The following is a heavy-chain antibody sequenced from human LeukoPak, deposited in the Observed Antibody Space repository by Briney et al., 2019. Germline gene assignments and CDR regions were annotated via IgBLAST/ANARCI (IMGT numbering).Heavy chain of an antibody. V-gene: IGHV4-38-2*01. CDR2: IYHSGST. CDR1: GYSISSGYY. D-gene: IGHD6-6*01. CDR3: ARLRGARLAGWAFDI. J-gene: IGHJ3*02. Sequence: PSETLSHTCAVSGYSISSGYYWGWIRQPPGKGLEWIGSIYHSGSTYYNPSLKSRVTISVDTSKNQFSLKLSSVTAADTAVYYCARLRGARLAGWAFDIWGQGTMVTVSS.